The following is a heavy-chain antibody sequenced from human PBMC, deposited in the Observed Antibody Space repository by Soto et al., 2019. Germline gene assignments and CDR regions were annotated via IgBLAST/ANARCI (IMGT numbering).Heavy chain of an antibody. CDR2: IYYSGST. J-gene: IGHJ4*01. Sequence: SETLSLTCTVSGGSISSYYWSWIRQPPGKGLEWIGYIYYSGSTNYNPSLKSRVTISVDTSKNQFSLKLSSVTAADTAVYYCARSELERRGLFEYWGQGTLVTVSS. CDR3: ARSELERRGLFEY. CDR1: GGSISSYY. D-gene: IGHD1-1*01. V-gene: IGHV4-59*01.